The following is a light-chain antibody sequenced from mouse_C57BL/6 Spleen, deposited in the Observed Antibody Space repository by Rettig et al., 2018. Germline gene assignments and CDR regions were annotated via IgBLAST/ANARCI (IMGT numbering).Light chain of an antibody. V-gene: IGKV5-39*01. CDR2: YAY. CDR3: QNGHSFPLT. Sequence: DIVMTQSPATLSVTPGDRVSLSCRASQSISDYLHWYQQKSHESPRLLINYAYQSISGIPSRFSGSGSRSDFTLSINSVEPEDVGVYYCQNGHSFPLTFGAGTKLELK. CDR1: QSISDY. J-gene: IGKJ5*01.